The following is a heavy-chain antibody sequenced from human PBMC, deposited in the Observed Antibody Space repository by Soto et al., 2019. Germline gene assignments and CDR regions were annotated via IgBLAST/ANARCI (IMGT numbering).Heavy chain of an antibody. CDR2: IIPIFGTT. Sequence: QVQLVQSGAEVKKPGSSVKVSCKASGGTFRSNAISWVRQAPGQGLEWMGGIIPIFGTTSYAQKFQGRVTITADESTTTAYMEMNSLGSEDTAVYYCASNSRGSYHFDYWGQGTVVTVSS. V-gene: IGHV1-69*01. CDR3: ASNSRGSYHFDY. CDR1: GGTFRSNA. J-gene: IGHJ4*02. D-gene: IGHD3-16*02.